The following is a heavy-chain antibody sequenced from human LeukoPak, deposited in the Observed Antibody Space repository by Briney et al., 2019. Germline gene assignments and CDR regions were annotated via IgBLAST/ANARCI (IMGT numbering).Heavy chain of an antibody. D-gene: IGHD3-3*01. CDR1: GGSFSGYY. J-gene: IGHJ4*02. CDR2: INHSGST. Sequence: PSETLSLTCAVYGGSFSGYYWSWIRQPPGKGLEWIGEINHSGSTNYNPSLKSRVTISVDTSKNHYSLKLSSVTAADTAVYYCARGRGYYDFWSGVYYFDYWGQGTLVTVSS. CDR3: ARGRGYYDFWSGVYYFDY. V-gene: IGHV4-34*01.